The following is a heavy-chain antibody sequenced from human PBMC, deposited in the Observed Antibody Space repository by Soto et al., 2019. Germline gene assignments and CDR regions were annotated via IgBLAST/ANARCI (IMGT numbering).Heavy chain of an antibody. Sequence: GASVKVSCKASGYTFTSYGISWVRQAPGQGLEWMGWISAYNGNTNYAQKLQGRVTMTTDTSTSTAYMELRSLRSDDTAVYYCARDGFLGYCSSTSCSRYYYYGMDVWGQGTTVTVSS. J-gene: IGHJ6*02. CDR2: ISAYNGNT. V-gene: IGHV1-18*04. CDR1: GYTFTSYG. D-gene: IGHD2-2*01. CDR3: ARDGFLGYCSSTSCSRYYYYGMDV.